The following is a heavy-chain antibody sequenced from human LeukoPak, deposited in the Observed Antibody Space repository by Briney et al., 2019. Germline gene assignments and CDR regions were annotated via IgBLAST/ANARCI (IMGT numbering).Heavy chain of an antibody. J-gene: IGHJ6*03. Sequence: SETLSLTCAVYGGSFSGYYWSWIRQPPGKGLEWIGSIYYSGNTYYNPSLKSRVTMSVDTSKNQFSLKLSSVTAADTAVYYCARDSSGYYYYYMDVWGKGTTVTVSS. CDR2: IYYSGNT. CDR1: GGSFSGYY. CDR3: ARDSSGYYYYYMDV. V-gene: IGHV4-34*01. D-gene: IGHD6-25*01.